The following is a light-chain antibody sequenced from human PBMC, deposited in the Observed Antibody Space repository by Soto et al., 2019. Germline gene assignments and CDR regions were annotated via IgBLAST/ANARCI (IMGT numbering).Light chain of an antibody. J-gene: IGKJ3*01. CDR3: QQYDNLLGT. CDR2: DAS. V-gene: IGKV1-33*01. CDR1: QDISNY. Sequence: DIQMTQSPSSLSASVGDRVTITCQASQDISNYLNWYQQKPGKDPKLLIYDASNLETGVPSRFSGSGSGTDFTFTISSLQPEDIATYYCQQYDNLLGTFGPGTKVDIK.